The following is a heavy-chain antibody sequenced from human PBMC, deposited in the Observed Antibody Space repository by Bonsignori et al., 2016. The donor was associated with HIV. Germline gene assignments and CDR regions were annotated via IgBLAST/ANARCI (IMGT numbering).Heavy chain of an antibody. CDR2: ISAYNGNT. CDR3: ARAGMTTVTTSFFRY. J-gene: IGHJ4*02. CDR1: GYTFTSYG. Sequence: ASVKVSCKASGYTFTSYGISWVRQAPGQGLEWMGWISAYNGNTNYAQKLQGRVTMTTDTSTSTAYMELRSLRSDDTAVYYCARAGMTTVTTSFFRYWGQGTLVTVSS. V-gene: IGHV1-18*01. D-gene: IGHD4-17*01.